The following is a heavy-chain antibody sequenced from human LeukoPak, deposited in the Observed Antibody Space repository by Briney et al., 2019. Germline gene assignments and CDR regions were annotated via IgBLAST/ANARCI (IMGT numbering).Heavy chain of an antibody. CDR2: VYTSGST. Sequence: PSETLSLTCTVSGGSISSYYWSWIRQPAGKGLEWIGRVYTSGSTNYNPSLKSRVTMSVDTSKNQFSLKLSSVTAADTAVYYCARDFPRGSILRVPWFDPWGQGTLVTVSS. V-gene: IGHV4-4*07. CDR1: GGSISSYY. CDR3: ARDFPRGSILRVPWFDP. D-gene: IGHD3-16*01. J-gene: IGHJ5*02.